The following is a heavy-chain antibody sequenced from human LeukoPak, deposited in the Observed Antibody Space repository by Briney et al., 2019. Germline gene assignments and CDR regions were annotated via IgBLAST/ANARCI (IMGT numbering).Heavy chain of an antibody. D-gene: IGHD2-15*01. J-gene: IGHJ4*02. CDR1: GFTFSSYG. Sequence: GGSLRLSCAASGFTFSSYGMHWVRQAPGKGLEWVALIWYDGSSKYYADSVKGRFTISRDNSKNTVYLQMNSLRAEDTAVYYCASRRGGIVGDYWGQGTLVTVSS. V-gene: IGHV3-33*01. CDR2: IWYDGSSK. CDR3: ASRRGGIVGDY.